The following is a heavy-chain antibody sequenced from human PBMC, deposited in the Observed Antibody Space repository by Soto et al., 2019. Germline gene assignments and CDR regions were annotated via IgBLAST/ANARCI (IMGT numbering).Heavy chain of an antibody. CDR3: ARDLLGYYGSGSYSPAAEDP. CDR2: INPNSGGT. V-gene: IGHV1-2*02. Sequence: QVPLVQSGAEVKKPGASVKVSCKASGYTFTGYYMHWVRQAPGQGLEWMGWINPNSGGTNYAQKFQGRVTMTRDTSISTAYMELSRLRSDDTAVYYCARDLLGYYGSGSYSPAAEDPWGQGTLVTVSS. D-gene: IGHD3-10*01. CDR1: GYTFTGYY. J-gene: IGHJ5*02.